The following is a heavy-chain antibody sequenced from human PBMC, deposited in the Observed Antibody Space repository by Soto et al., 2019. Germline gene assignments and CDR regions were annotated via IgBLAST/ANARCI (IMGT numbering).Heavy chain of an antibody. CDR2: ISSSSSTI. CDR1: GFTFSSYS. J-gene: IGHJ3*02. CDR3: ARDTPDAFDI. Sequence: EVQLVESGGGLVQPGGSLRLSCAASGFTFSSYSMNWVRQAPGKGLEWVSYISSSSSTIYYADSVKGRFTISRDNAKNSLYLQMNSLRAEDTAVYNCARDTPDAFDIWGQGTMVTVSS. V-gene: IGHV3-48*01.